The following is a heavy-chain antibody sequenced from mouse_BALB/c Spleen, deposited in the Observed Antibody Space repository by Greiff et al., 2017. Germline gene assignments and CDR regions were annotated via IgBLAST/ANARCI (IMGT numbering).Heavy chain of an antibody. V-gene: IGHV3-1*02. J-gene: IGHJ1*01. CDR1: GYSITSGYS. CDR3: ARVENYGSSHWYFDV. CDR2: IHYSGST. D-gene: IGHD1-1*01. Sequence: EVQLQQSGPDLVKPSQSLSLTCTVTGYSITSGYSWHWIRQFPGNKLEWMGYIHYSGSTNYNPSLKSRISITRDTSKNQFFLQLNSVTTEDTATYYCARVENYGSSHWYFDVWGAGTTVTVSS.